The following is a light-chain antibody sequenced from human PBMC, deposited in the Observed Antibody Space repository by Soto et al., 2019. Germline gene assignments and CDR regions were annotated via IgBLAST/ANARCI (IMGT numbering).Light chain of an antibody. CDR1: SSNIGFNA. CDR3: SSFSTTSSPHVL. Sequence: QSVLTQPPSASGTPGQRVTLSCSGSSSNIGFNAVNWYQQLPGTAPKLLMHGNSQRPSGVSARFSGSKSGSTASLTISGLQAEDEADYFCSSFSTTSSPHVLFGGGTKLTVL. J-gene: IGLJ2*01. CDR2: GNS. V-gene: IGLV1-44*01.